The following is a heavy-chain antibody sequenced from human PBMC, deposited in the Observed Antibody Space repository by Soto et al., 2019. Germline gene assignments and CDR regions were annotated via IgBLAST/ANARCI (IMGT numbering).Heavy chain of an antibody. V-gene: IGHV4-59*01. J-gene: IGHJ4*02. D-gene: IGHD6-13*01. CDR1: GGSISSYY. CDR3: ARAGSTWRYFFDY. Sequence: SETLSLTCTVSGGSISSYYWTWIRQPPGKGLEWVGYVYYSGTTYYNPSLQSRVTISVDTSKNQFSLKVKSVTAADTAIYYCARAGSTWRYFFDYWGQGSXVTVSS. CDR2: VYYSGTT.